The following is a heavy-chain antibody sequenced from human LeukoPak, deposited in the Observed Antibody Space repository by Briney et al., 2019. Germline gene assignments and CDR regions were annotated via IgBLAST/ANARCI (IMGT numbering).Heavy chain of an antibody. CDR1: GFTFSSYS. CDR3: ARGHIVVVTADY. D-gene: IGHD2-21*02. J-gene: IGHJ4*02. CDR2: ISSSSSYI. Sequence: GGSLRLFCAASGFTFSSYSMNWVRQAPGKGLEWVSSISSSSSYIYYADSVKGRFTISRDNAKNSLYLQMNSLRAEDTAVYYCARGHIVVVTADYWGQGTLVTVSS. V-gene: IGHV3-21*01.